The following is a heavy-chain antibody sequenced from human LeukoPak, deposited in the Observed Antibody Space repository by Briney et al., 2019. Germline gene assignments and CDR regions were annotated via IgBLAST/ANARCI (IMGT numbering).Heavy chain of an antibody. V-gene: IGHV1-2*02. CDR2: INPNSGGT. J-gene: IGHJ4*02. CDR1: GYTFTCYY. D-gene: IGHD3-22*01. CDR3: ARLGGLTYYYDSSASD. Sequence: ASVKVSCKASGYTFTCYYMHWVRQAPGQGLEWMGWINPNSGGTNYAQKFQGRVAMTRDTSISTAYMELSRLRSDDTAVYYCARLGGLTYYYDSSASDWGQGTLVTVSS.